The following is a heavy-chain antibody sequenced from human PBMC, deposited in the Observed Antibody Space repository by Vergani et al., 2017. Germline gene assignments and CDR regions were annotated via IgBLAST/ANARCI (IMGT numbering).Heavy chain of an antibody. CDR2: ISWNSGAV. D-gene: IGHD6-19*01. CDR3: ARELVAGTKEIDY. V-gene: IGHV3-9*01. CDR1: GITFWKFG. J-gene: IGHJ4*02. Sequence: EVQLVESGGGLVQPGGSLRLSCEASGITFWKFGMHWVRQGPGKGLEWVSGISWNSGAVDYADSVRGRFTISRDNVMNFVFLEMHDLRVADTAVYYGARELVAGTKEIDYWGQGALVTVSS.